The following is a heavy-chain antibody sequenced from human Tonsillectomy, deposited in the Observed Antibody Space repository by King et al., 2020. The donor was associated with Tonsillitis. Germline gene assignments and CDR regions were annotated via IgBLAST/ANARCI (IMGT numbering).Heavy chain of an antibody. V-gene: IGHV5-10-1*03. CDR3: ARQQYCSRTSCSEAFDI. Sequence: VQLVESGAEVKKPGESLRISCKGSGYSFTSYWITWVRQMPGKGLEWMGRIDPSDSYTNYSPSFQGHDTISADKSISTAYVQRSSLKASDTAMYYCARQQYCSRTSCSEAFDIWGHGTMVTLSS. CDR2: IDPSDSYT. J-gene: IGHJ3*02. D-gene: IGHD2-2*01. CDR1: GYSFTSYW.